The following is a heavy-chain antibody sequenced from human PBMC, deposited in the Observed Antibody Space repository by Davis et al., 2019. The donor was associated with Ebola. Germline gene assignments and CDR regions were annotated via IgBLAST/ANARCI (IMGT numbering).Heavy chain of an antibody. CDR1: GFTLSNYW. J-gene: IGHJ6*02. V-gene: IGHV3-74*01. Sequence: GESLKISCAASGFTLSNYWMHWVRQAPGKGLVWVSRTHIDGSETSYADSVKGRFTMSRDNAKNTLYLQMNSLRAEDTAVYYCGRVILVPGIGVDIWGQGTTVTVSS. CDR2: THIDGSET. D-gene: IGHD1-14*01. CDR3: GRVILVPGIGVDI.